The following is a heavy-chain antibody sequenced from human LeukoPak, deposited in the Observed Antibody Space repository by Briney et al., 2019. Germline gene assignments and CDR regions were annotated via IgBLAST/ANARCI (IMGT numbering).Heavy chain of an antibody. CDR3: ARAGRNFWSGTFDY. D-gene: IGHD3-3*01. CDR1: GGSFSGYY. V-gene: IGHV4-34*01. J-gene: IGHJ4*02. CDR2: INHSGST. Sequence: SETLSLTCAVYGGSFSGYYWSWIRQPPGKGLEWIGEINHSGSTNYNPSLKSRVTISVDTSKNQFSLKLSSVTAAGTAVYYCARAGRNFWSGTFDYWGQGTLVTVSS.